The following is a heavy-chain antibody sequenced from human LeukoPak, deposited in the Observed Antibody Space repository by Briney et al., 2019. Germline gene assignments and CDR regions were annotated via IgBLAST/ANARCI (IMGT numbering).Heavy chain of an antibody. CDR3: AKDLHAFYDSSGYFDY. J-gene: IGHJ4*02. D-gene: IGHD3-22*01. CDR2: ISGNGDST. CDR1: GFTFRNYA. V-gene: IGHV3-23*01. Sequence: PGGSLRLSCSASGFTFRNYAMNWVRQAPGKGLEWVSAISGNGDSTYYADSVKGRFTISRDNSKNTLYLQMDSLRAEDTAVYYCAKDLHAFYDSSGYFDYWGQGTLVTVSS.